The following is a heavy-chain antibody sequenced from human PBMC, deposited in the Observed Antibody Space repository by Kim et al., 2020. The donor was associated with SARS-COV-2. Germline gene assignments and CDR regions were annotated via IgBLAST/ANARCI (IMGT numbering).Heavy chain of an antibody. J-gene: IGHJ4*02. Sequence: GGSLRLSCTASGFTFGDYAMSWFRQAPGKGLEWVGFIRSKAYGGTTEYAASVKGRFTISRDDSKSIAYLQMNSLETEDTAVYYCTRDSEAGYSSGWYVSDWGQGTLVTVSS. CDR3: TRDSEAGYSSGWYVSD. D-gene: IGHD6-19*01. CDR2: IRSKAYGGTT. V-gene: IGHV3-49*03. CDR1: GFTFGDYA.